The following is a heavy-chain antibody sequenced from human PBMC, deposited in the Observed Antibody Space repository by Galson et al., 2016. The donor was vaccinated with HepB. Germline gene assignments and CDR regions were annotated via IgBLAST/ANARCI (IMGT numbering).Heavy chain of an antibody. V-gene: IGHV3-48*02. CDR3: ARDVSPYASPPDY. Sequence: LRLSCAASGFTFSSYSMNWVRQAPGKGLEWVSYIGDTGSRIYYADSAKGRFTISRDNAKDSGYLQMNSLRDDDTAVYYCARDVSPYASPPDYWGQGTLVTVSS. CDR2: IGDTGSRI. J-gene: IGHJ4*02. CDR1: GFTFSSYS. D-gene: IGHD2-2*01.